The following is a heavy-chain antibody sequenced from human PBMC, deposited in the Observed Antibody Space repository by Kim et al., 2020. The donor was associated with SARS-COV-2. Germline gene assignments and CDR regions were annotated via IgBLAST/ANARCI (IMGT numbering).Heavy chain of an antibody. V-gene: IGHV4-31*02. CDR2: T. J-gene: IGHJ3*02. Sequence: TYCTPSLKSRVTISVDTSKNQCSLKLGSVTAADTAVYYCARGGYEHAFDIWGQGTMVTVSS. D-gene: IGHD6-13*01. CDR3: ARGGYEHAFDI.